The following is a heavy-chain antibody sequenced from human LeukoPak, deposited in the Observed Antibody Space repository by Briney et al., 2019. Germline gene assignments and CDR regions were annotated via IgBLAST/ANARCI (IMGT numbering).Heavy chain of an antibody. CDR3: AVEYSSSSDAFDI. CDR2: INPNSGGT. Sequence: ASVKVSCKASGYTFTGYYMHWVRQAPGQGLEWMGWINPNSGGTNCTQKFQGRVTMTRDTSISTAYMELSRLRSDDTAVYYCAVEYSSSSDAFDIWGQGTMVAVSS. J-gene: IGHJ3*02. CDR1: GYTFTGYY. V-gene: IGHV1-2*02. D-gene: IGHD6-6*01.